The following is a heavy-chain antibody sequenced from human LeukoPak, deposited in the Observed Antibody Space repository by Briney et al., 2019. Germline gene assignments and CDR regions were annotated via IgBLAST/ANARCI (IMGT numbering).Heavy chain of an antibody. CDR3: ATLTGDRYFDY. Sequence: KPSETLSLTCTVSGGSISSSSYYWGWIRQPPGKGLEWIGSIYYSGSTYYNPSLKSRVTISVDTSKNQFSLKLSSVTAADTAVYYCATLTGDRYFDYWGQGTLVTVSS. D-gene: IGHD7-27*01. V-gene: IGHV4-39*01. CDR1: GGSISSSSYY. CDR2: IYYSGST. J-gene: IGHJ4*02.